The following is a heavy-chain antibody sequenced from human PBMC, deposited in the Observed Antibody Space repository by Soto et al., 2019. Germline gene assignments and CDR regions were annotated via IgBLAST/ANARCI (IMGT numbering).Heavy chain of an antibody. D-gene: IGHD2-21*02. Sequence: GASVKVSCKASGCTFSSYAISWVRQAPGQGLEWMGGIIPIFGTANYAQKFQGRVTITADESTSTAYMELSSLRSEDTAVYYCARDRTYCGGDCYSSSYAFDIWGQGTMVTVSS. J-gene: IGHJ3*02. V-gene: IGHV1-69*13. CDR3: ARDRTYCGGDCYSSSYAFDI. CDR1: GCTFSSYA. CDR2: IIPIFGTA.